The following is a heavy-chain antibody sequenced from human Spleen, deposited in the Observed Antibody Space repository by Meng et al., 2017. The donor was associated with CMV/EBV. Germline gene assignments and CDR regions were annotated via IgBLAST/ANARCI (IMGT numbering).Heavy chain of an antibody. D-gene: IGHD6-19*01. Sequence: GESLKISCAASGFTFSNYAMSWVRQAPGKGLEWVANIKQDGSEKYYVDSVKGRFTISRDNAKNSLYLQMNSLRAEDTAVYYCARDPGSSGWYAPTSDYWGQGTLVTVSS. V-gene: IGHV3-7*01. CDR3: ARDPGSSGWYAPTSDY. CDR1: GFTFSNYA. CDR2: IKQDGSEK. J-gene: IGHJ4*02.